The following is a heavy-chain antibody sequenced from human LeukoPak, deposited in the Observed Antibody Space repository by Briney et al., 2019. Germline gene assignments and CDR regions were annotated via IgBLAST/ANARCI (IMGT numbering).Heavy chain of an antibody. CDR2: INHSGST. J-gene: IGHJ4*02. CDR3: ARAIVGATGY. Sequence: SETLSLTCTVSGGSISSYYWSWIRQPPGKGLEWIGEINHSGSTNYNPSLKSRVTISVDTSKNQFSLKLSSVTAADTAVYYCARAIVGATGYWGQGTLVTVSS. CDR1: GGSISSYY. V-gene: IGHV4-34*01. D-gene: IGHD1-26*01.